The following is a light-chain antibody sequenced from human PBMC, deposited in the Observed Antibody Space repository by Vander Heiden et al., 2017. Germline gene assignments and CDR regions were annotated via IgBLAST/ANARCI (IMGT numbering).Light chain of an antibody. CDR1: QSVSSSY. CDR3: QQDGSSPRA. V-gene: IGKV3-20*01. Sequence: EIVLTQSPGTLSLSQGERATLSCRASQSVSSSYLAWYQQKPGQAPRLLIYGASSRATGIPYRFSGSGSGTDFTLTISRLEPEDFAVYYCQQDGSSPRAFGRGTKVEIK. J-gene: IGKJ4*01. CDR2: GAS.